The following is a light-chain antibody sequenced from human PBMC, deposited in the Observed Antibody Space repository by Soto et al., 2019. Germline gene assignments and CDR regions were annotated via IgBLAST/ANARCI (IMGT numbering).Light chain of an antibody. Sequence: PQSPPSVLESVEAEVPLIGRATRELGTWLGWYQQIPGKAPKLLIYAASTLQSGVPSRFSGSGSGTDFTLTINSLQPEDFATYYCQQAFSFPRTFGQGTRLEIK. V-gene: IGKV1-12*01. CDR1: RELGTW. J-gene: IGKJ5*01. CDR2: AAS. CDR3: QQAFSFPRT.